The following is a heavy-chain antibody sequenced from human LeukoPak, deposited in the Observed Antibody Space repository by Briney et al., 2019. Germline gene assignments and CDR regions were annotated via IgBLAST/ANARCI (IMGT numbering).Heavy chain of an antibody. CDR1: RGSISSYY. D-gene: IGHD3-3*01. J-gene: IGHJ4*02. CDR2: IDNSGNT. CDR3: ARGRITIFGVVIPHFDN. Sequence: SETLSLTCTVSRGSISSYYWSWIRQPPGKGLEWIGYIDNSGNTNSNPSLKSRVTMSVDTSKNQFSLKLSSVIAADTAVYYCARGRITIFGVVIPHFDNWGQGTLVTVSS. V-gene: IGHV4-59*01.